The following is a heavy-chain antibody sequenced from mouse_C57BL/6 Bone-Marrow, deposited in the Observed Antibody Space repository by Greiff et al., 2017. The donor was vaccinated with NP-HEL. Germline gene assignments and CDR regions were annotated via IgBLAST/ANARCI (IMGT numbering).Heavy chain of an antibody. V-gene: IGHV1-39*01. CDR3: ARSLYYGSSPFDY. Sequence: LVESGPELVKPGASVKISCKASGYSFTDYNMNWVKQSNGKSLEWIGVINPNYGTTGYNQKFKGKATLTVDQSSSTAYMQLNSLTSEDSAVYYCARSLYYGSSPFDYWGQGTTLTVSS. D-gene: IGHD1-1*01. J-gene: IGHJ2*01. CDR1: GYSFTDYN. CDR2: INPNYGTT.